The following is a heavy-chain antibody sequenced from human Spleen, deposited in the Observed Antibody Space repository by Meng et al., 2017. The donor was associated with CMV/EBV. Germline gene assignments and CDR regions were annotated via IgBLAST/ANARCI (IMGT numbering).Heavy chain of an antibody. D-gene: IGHD6-19*01. J-gene: IGHJ6*02. CDR3: AGSKEGIAVTGTKGVFYYYYGIDV. Sequence: SETLSLTCAISGDSVSSNSAAWNWIRQSPSRGLEWLGRTYYRSKWYNDYAVSVKSRITINPDTSKNQFSLQLNSVTPEDTAVYYCAGSKEGIAVTGTKGVFYYYYGIDVWGQGTTVTVSS. CDR2: TYYRSKWYN. V-gene: IGHV6-1*01. CDR1: GDSVSSNSAA.